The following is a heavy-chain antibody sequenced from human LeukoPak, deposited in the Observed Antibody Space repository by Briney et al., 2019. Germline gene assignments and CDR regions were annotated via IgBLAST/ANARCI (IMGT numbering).Heavy chain of an antibody. V-gene: IGHV3-53*01. CDR3: AREGTSSGWYPFDY. D-gene: IGHD6-19*01. J-gene: IGHJ4*02. CDR2: IYSGGST. CDR1: GFTVSSNY. Sequence: PGGSLRLSCAASGFTVSSNYMSWVRQAPGKGLEWVSVIYSGGSTYYADSVKGRFTISRDNSKNTLYLQMNSPRAEDTAVYYCAREGTSSGWYPFDYWGQGTLVTVSS.